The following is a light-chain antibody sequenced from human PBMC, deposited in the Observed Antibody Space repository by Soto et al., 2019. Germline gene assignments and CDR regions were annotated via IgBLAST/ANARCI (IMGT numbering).Light chain of an antibody. CDR3: SSDAGTNIPGM. V-gene: IGLV2-8*01. CDR1: SSDVGGYNF. J-gene: IGLJ3*02. CDR2: DVT. Sequence: QSALTQPPSASGSPGQSVTISCTGSSSDVGGYNFVSWYQQHPGTAPKLMIYDVTERPSGVPDRFSGSKSGNTASLTVSGRPADEEAYYYCSSDAGTNIPGMFGGGTKLTVL.